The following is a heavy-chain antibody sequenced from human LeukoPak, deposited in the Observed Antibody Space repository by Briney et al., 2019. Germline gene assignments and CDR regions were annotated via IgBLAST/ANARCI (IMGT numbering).Heavy chain of an antibody. CDR2: ISYDGSNK. Sequence: GGSLRLSCAASGFTFSSYGVHWVRQAPGKGLEWVAVISYDGSNKYYADSVKGRFTISRDNSKNTLYLQMNSLRAEDTAVYYCAKAGQNSGWSTYFDYWGQGTLVTVSS. CDR1: GFTFSSYG. J-gene: IGHJ4*02. D-gene: IGHD6-19*01. CDR3: AKAGQNSGWSTYFDY. V-gene: IGHV3-30*18.